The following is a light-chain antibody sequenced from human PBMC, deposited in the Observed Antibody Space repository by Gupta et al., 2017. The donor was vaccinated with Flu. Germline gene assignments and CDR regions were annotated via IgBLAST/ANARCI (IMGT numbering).Light chain of an antibody. V-gene: IGKV1-39*01. CDR3: QQTYGIPVT. J-gene: IGKJ4*01. CDR2: AAS. CDR1: QSISSY. Sequence: DIQMTQSPSSLSASVGDRITITCRASQSISSYLNWYQQKPGKAPKLLIFAASSLQSGVPSRFSGSGSGTDFSLTISRLQPEDFATYYCQQTYGIPVTFGEGTKV.